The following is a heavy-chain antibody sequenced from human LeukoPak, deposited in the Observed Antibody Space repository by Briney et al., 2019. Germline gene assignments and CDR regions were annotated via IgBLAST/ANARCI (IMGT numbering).Heavy chain of an antibody. CDR2: ISSSSSYI. Sequence: GGSLRLSCAASGFTFSSYSMNWVRQAPGKGLEWVSSISSSSSYIYYADSVKGRFTISRDNAKNSLYLQMNSLRAEDTAVYYCARTPGPGVGYCSGGSCYDYWGQGTLVTVSS. CDR1: GFTFSSYS. V-gene: IGHV3-21*01. D-gene: IGHD2-15*01. J-gene: IGHJ4*02. CDR3: ARTPGPGVGYCSGGSCYDY.